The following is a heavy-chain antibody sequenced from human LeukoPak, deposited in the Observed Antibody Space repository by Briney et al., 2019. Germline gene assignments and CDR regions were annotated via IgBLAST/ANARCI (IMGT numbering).Heavy chain of an antibody. CDR1: GGTFSSYA. CDR2: IIPIFGTA. D-gene: IGHD3-10*01. Sequence: SVKVSCKASGGTFSSYAISWVRQAPGQGLEWMGRIIPIFGTANYAQKFQGRVTITTDESTSTAYMELSSLRSDDTAVYYCAVWYYGSGSYYPPPDYWGQGTLVTVSS. V-gene: IGHV1-69*05. J-gene: IGHJ4*02. CDR3: AVWYYGSGSYYPPPDY.